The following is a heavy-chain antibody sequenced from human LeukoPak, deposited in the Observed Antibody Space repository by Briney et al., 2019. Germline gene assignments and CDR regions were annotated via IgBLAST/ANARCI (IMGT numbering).Heavy chain of an antibody. D-gene: IGHD6-13*01. Sequence: PGGSLRLSCAASGFTFSSYAMHWVRQAPGKGLEWVAVISYDGSNKYYADSVKGRFTISRDNSKNTLYLQMNSLRAEDTAVYYCARDRTPGYISPHADWGQGTLVTVSS. J-gene: IGHJ4*02. CDR1: GFTFSSYA. CDR3: ARDRTPGYISPHAD. V-gene: IGHV3-30-3*01. CDR2: ISYDGSNK.